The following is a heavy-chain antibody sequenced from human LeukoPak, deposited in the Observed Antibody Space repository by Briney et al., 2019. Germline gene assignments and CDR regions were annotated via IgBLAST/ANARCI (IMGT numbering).Heavy chain of an antibody. CDR2: IYYSGST. CDR3: ARDDMGHCSSTSCYYYYMDV. V-gene: IGHV4-39*07. CDR1: GGSISSSSYY. D-gene: IGHD2-2*01. Sequence: SETLSLTCTVSGGSISSSSYYWGWIRQPPGKGLEWIGNIYYSGSTYYNPSLKSRVTISVDTSKNQFSLKLSSVTAADTAVYYCARDDMGHCSSTSCYYYYMDVWGKGTTVTVSS. J-gene: IGHJ6*03.